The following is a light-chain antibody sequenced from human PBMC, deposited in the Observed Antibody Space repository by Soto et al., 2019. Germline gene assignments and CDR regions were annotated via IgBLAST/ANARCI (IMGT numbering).Light chain of an antibody. CDR1: QDISND. Sequence: DIQMTQSPSSLSASVGDRVTITCQASQDISNDLHWYQQKPGKAPKLLIYDASNLETGGPSRFSGSGSGTDFTFTISSLQPEDIATYYCQQYDNRPLFGGGTKVEIK. V-gene: IGKV1-33*01. CDR3: QQYDNRPL. CDR2: DAS. J-gene: IGKJ4*02.